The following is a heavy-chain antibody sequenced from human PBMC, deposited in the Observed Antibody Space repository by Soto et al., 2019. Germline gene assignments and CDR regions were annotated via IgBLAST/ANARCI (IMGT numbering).Heavy chain of an antibody. CDR1: GFTFSDYY. J-gene: IGHJ4*02. D-gene: IGHD5-12*01. CDR2: ISSSGSTI. Sequence: VGSLRLSCAASGFTFSDYYMSWIRQAPGKGLEWVSYISSSGSTIYDADSVKGSFTISRDNAKNSLYLQMNSLRAEDTALYYCERAIGTTISFDFWGQGTLVTVSS. V-gene: IGHV3-11*01. CDR3: ERAIGTTISFDF.